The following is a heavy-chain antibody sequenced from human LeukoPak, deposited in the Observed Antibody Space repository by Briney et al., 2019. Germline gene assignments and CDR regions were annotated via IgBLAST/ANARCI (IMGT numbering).Heavy chain of an antibody. CDR2: IYYSGST. V-gene: IGHV4-30-4*08. D-gene: IGHD4-11*01. Sequence: SETLSLTCTVSGGSISSGDYYCTWIRQPPGKGLEWIGYIYYSGSTYYNPSLKSRVTISVDTSKNQFSLKLSSVTAADTAVYYCARTMTTVTDYYFDYWGQGTLVTVSS. CDR3: ARTMTTVTDYYFDY. J-gene: IGHJ4*02. CDR1: GGSISSGDYY.